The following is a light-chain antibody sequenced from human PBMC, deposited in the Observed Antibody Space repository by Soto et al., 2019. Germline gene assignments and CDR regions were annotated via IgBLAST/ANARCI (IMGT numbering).Light chain of an antibody. CDR1: QTISSW. CDR2: KAS. CDR3: PQDYNYPHT. J-gene: IGKJ4*01. V-gene: IGKV1-5*03. Sequence: DIQMTQSPSAMSASVGDIFTITWRASQTISSWLAWYQQKPGKAPKLLIYKASTLKSGVPSRFSGSGSGTDFTLTISSLQPEDFATYYCPQDYNYPHTFGGGTKVDIK.